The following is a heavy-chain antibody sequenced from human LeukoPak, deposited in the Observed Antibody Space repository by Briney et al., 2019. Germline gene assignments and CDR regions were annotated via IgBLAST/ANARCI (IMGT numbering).Heavy chain of an antibody. CDR2: ISAHNGDT. Sequence: AASVKVSCKAAGYTFTSYGISWVRQAPGQGLDWMGWISAHNGDTNYVQKFQGRVTMTTDTSTSTAYMDLRSLRSDDSAVYYCARVDSSGWYFDYWGQGTLVTISS. CDR3: ARVDSSGWYFDY. D-gene: IGHD6-19*01. CDR1: GYTFTSYG. V-gene: IGHV1-18*01. J-gene: IGHJ4*02.